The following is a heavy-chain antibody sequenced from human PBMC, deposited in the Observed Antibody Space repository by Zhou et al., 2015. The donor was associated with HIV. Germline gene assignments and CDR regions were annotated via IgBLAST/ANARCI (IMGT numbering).Heavy chain of an antibody. D-gene: IGHD3-22*01. V-gene: IGHV1-69*02. CDR3: ARAPREAMVRGAINYYDSSGEWYFDL. Sequence: QVQLVQSGAEVKKPGSSVKVSCKASGGTFSSYTISWVRQAPGQGLEWMGRIIPILGIANYAQKFQGRVTITADKSTSTAYMELSSLRSEDTAVYYCARAPREAMVRGAINYYDSSGEWYFDLWGRGTLVTVSS. J-gene: IGHJ2*01. CDR1: GGTFSSYT. CDR2: IIPILGIA.